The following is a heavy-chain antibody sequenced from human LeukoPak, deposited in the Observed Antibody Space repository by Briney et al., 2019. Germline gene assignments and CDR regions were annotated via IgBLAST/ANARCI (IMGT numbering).Heavy chain of an antibody. CDR1: GFTFNSYA. J-gene: IGHJ4*02. CDR3: AKGGTTVTTSQPEFDY. CDR2: ISGSGGST. D-gene: IGHD4-17*01. V-gene: IGHV3-23*01. Sequence: GGSLRLPCAPSGFTFNSYAMSGLRQAPGKGLEGGSAISGSGGSTYYADSVKGRFTIPRDNSKNTLYLQMNSLRAEVKAVYYCAKGGTTVTTSQPEFDYWGQGTLVTVSS.